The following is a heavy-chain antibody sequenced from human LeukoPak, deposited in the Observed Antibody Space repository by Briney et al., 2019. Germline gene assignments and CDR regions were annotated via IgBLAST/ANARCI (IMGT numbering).Heavy chain of an antibody. Sequence: PSETLSLTCTVSGGSISSYYWSWIRQPPGKGLEWIGYIYYSGSTNYNPSLKSRVTMSVDTSKNQVSLKLSSVTAADTAVYYCARWGAAFDMWGQGTMVTVS. J-gene: IGHJ3*02. D-gene: IGHD3-16*01. CDR2: IYYSGST. CDR3: ARWGAAFDM. V-gene: IGHV4-59*08. CDR1: GGSISSYY.